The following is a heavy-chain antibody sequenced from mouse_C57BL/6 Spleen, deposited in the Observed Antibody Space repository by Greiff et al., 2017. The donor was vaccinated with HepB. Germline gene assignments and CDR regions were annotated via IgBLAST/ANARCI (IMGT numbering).Heavy chain of an antibody. CDR2: INPGSGGT. CDR1: GYAFTNYL. D-gene: IGHD2-4*01. J-gene: IGHJ3*01. CDR3: ARRGDYDAGGFAY. V-gene: IGHV1-54*01. Sequence: VQLQQSGAELVRPGPSVKVSCKASGYAFTNYLIEWVKQRPGQGLEWIGVINPGSGGTNYNEKFKGKATLTADKSSSTAYMQLSSLTSEDSAVYFCARRGDYDAGGFAYWGQGTLVTVSA.